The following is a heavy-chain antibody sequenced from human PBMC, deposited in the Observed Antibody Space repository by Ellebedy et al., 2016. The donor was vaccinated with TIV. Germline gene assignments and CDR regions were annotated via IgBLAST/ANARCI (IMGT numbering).Heavy chain of an antibody. Sequence: GGSLRLXXAASGFTFSNAWMSWVRQAPGKGLEWVGRIKSKTDGGTTDYAATVKGRFTISRDDSKNTLYLQMNSLKTEDTAVYYCTVQSGSYFYWGQGTLVTVSS. CDR1: GFTFSNAW. CDR2: IKSKTDGGTT. D-gene: IGHD1-26*01. V-gene: IGHV3-15*01. CDR3: TVQSGSYFY. J-gene: IGHJ4*02.